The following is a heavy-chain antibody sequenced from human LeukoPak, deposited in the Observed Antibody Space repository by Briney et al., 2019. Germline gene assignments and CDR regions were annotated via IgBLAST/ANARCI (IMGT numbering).Heavy chain of an antibody. CDR2: IYYRGST. V-gene: IGHV4-59*01. Sequence: PSETPSLTCSVSGGSISGYYWSWIRQPPGKGLEWIGYIYYRGSTAYSPSLKSRVTISVDTSKNQFSLKLGSLTTADTAVYYCARAYGDYIDYWGQGTLVTVSS. CDR1: GGSISGYY. J-gene: IGHJ4*02. D-gene: IGHD4-17*01. CDR3: ARAYGDYIDY.